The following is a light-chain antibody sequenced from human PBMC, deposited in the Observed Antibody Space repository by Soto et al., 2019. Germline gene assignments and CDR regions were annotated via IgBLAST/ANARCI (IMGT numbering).Light chain of an antibody. CDR1: QSISSY. CDR2: AAS. CDR3: QQSYSNLWT. Sequence: DIQMTQSPSSLSASVGDRVTITCRASQSISSYLNWYQQKPGKAPKLLIYAASSLQSGVPSRFSGSGSGTDFTLTISSLQPEDFATYYCQQSYSNLWTFRQGTKVEIK. J-gene: IGKJ1*01. V-gene: IGKV1-39*01.